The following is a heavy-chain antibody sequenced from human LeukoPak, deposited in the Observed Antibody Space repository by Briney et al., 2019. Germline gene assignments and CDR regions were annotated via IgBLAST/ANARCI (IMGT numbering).Heavy chain of an antibody. V-gene: IGHV3-53*01. CDR3: ARFYCSGSGDSCYAMDV. CDR1: RFTVSSNY. J-gene: IGHJ6*02. CDR2: IDSGGST. D-gene: IGHD2-15*01. Sequence: GGSLRLSCAASRFTVSSNYMIWVRQAPGKGLERVSVIDSGGSTYYADSVRGRFTVSRDTSKNTMYLHMNSLRAEDTAVYYCARFYCSGSGDSCYAMDVWGQGTTVTVSS.